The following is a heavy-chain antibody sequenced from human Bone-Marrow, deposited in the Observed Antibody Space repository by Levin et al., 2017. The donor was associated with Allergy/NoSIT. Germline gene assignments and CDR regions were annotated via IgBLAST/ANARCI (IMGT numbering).Heavy chain of an antibody. CDR1: GDSISSGGYY. D-gene: IGHD3-10*01. J-gene: IGHJ4*02. Sequence: SETLSLTCTVSGDSISSGGYYWSWIRQHPGKGLEWIGYIYHSGSTYYNPSLKRRVTILVDTSKNEFSLKLSSVTAADTAVFYCARGEYSYGSGSYYLDYWGQGTLVTVSS. V-gene: IGHV4-31*03. CDR2: IYHSGST. CDR3: ARGEYSYGSGSYYLDY.